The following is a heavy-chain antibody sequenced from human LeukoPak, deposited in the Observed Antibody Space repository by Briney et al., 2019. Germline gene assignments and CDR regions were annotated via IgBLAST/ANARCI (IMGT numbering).Heavy chain of an antibody. Sequence: GGSLRLSCAASGFTFNSYAMNWVRQAPGKGLEWVSGISGSGGTTYYADSVKGRFTISRDNAKNSLYLQMNSLRAEDTADYYCARGDFWSGYENWGQGTLVTVSS. V-gene: IGHV3-48*03. J-gene: IGHJ4*02. CDR3: ARGDFWSGYEN. CDR2: ISGSGGTT. CDR1: GFTFNSYA. D-gene: IGHD3-3*01.